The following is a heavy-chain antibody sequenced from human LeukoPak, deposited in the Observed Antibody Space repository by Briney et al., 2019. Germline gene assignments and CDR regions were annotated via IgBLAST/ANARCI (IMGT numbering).Heavy chain of an antibody. CDR2: IYYSGST. V-gene: IGHV4-59*01. CDR1: GGSISSYY. D-gene: IGHD6-19*01. CDR3: ARGQDQWLVSRPHYYYGMDV. J-gene: IGHJ6*04. Sequence: PSETLSLTCTVSGGSISSYYWSWILQPPAKGLVGMVYIYYSGSTNYNTSLKSRVTISVDTSKNQFSLKLSSVTAADTAVYYCARGQDQWLVSRPHYYYGMDVWGKGTTVTVSS.